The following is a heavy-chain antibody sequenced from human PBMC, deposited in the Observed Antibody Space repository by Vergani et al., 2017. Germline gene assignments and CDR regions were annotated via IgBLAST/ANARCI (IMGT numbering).Heavy chain of an antibody. V-gene: IGHV3-33*01. Sequence: QVQLVESGGGVVQPGRSLRLSCAASGFTFSSYGMHWVRQAPGKGLEWVAVIWYDGSNKYYADSVKGRFTISRDNSKNTLYLQTNSLRAEDTAVYYCARDRTSPLNCSGGSCYLPYYYGMDVWGQGTTVTVSS. D-gene: IGHD2-15*01. CDR3: ARDRTSPLNCSGGSCYLPYYYGMDV. J-gene: IGHJ6*02. CDR1: GFTFSSYG. CDR2: IWYDGSNK.